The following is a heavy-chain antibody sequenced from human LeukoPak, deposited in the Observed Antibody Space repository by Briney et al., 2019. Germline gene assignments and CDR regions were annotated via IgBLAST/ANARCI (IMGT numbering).Heavy chain of an antibody. V-gene: IGHV1-2*02. J-gene: IGHJ4*02. CDR2: INPNSGGT. D-gene: IGHD6-13*01. CDR3: ARDGSTIAAAGLDY. Sequence: PGASVKVSCKASGYTFTGYYMHWVRQAPGQGLEWMGWINPNSGGTNYAQKFQGRVTMTRDTSISTAYMELSRLRSDGTAVYYCARDGSTIAAAGLDYWGQGTLVTVSS. CDR1: GYTFTGYY.